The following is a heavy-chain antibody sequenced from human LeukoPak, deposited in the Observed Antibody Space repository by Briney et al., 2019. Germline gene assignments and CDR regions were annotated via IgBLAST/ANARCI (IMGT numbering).Heavy chain of an antibody. CDR3: ARVVSRIVGATTRYWYFDL. CDR2: IYYSGST. D-gene: IGHD1-26*01. J-gene: IGHJ2*01. V-gene: IGHV4-61*05. Sequence: SETLSLTCTVSGGSISSSSYYWGWIRQPPGKGLEWIGYIYYSGSTNYNPSLKSRVTISVDTSKNQFSLKLSSVTAADTAVYYCARVVSRIVGATTRYWYFDLWGRGTLVTVSS. CDR1: GGSISSSSYY.